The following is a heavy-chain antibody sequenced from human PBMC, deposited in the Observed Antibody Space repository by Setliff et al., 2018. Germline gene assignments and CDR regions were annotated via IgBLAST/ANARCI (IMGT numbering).Heavy chain of an antibody. V-gene: IGHV4-30-4*08. CDR1: GGSISSGDYY. D-gene: IGHD3-22*01. CDR3: ARSGYYNGFQH. Sequence: SETLSLTCTVSGGSISSGDYYWSWIRQPPGKGLEWTGYIYYSGSTYYNPSLKSRVTISVDTSKNQFSLKLSSVTAADTAVYYCARSGYYNGFQHWGQGTLVTVSS. CDR2: IYYSGST. J-gene: IGHJ1*01.